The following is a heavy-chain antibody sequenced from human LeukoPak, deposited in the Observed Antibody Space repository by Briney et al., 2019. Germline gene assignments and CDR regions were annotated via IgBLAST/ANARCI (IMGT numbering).Heavy chain of an antibody. V-gene: IGHV7-4-1*02. Sequence: GASVKVSCKASGYTFTSYGISWVRQAPGQGLEWMGWINTNTGNPTYAQGFTGRFVFSLDTSVSTAYLQISSLKAEDTAVYYCASQKTGYSSRIYAFDIWGQGTMVTVSS. J-gene: IGHJ3*02. CDR2: INTNTGNP. D-gene: IGHD6-13*01. CDR3: ASQKTGYSSRIYAFDI. CDR1: GYTFTSYG.